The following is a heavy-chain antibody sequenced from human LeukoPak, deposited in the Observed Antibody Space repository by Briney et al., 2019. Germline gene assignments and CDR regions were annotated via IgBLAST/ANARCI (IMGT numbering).Heavy chain of an antibody. V-gene: IGHV3-23*01. CDR2: ISGSGGST. D-gene: IGHD4-23*01. Sequence: GGSLRLSCAASRSTFSSYAVSWVSQAPGKGLEWVSTISGSGGSTYYTDSVKGRFTISRDNSKNTLYLQMNSLRAEDTAMYYCAKASLSTVVTSFDYWGQGTLVTVSS. CDR1: RSTFSSYA. CDR3: AKASLSTVVTSFDY. J-gene: IGHJ4*02.